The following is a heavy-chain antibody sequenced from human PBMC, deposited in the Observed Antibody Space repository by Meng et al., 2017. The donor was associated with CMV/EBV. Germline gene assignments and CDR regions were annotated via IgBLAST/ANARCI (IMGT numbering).Heavy chain of an antibody. J-gene: IGHJ6*02. CDR3: ASAGDITGTGRDYYYYYGMDV. Sequence: KISCAASGFTFSSYAISWVRQAPGQGLEWMGGIIPILGIANYAQKFQGRVTITADKSTSTAYMELSSLRSEDTAVYYCASAGDITGTGRDYYYYYGMDVWGQGTTVTVSS. V-gene: IGHV1-69*10. CDR1: GFTFSSYA. CDR2: IIPILGIA. D-gene: IGHD1-7*01.